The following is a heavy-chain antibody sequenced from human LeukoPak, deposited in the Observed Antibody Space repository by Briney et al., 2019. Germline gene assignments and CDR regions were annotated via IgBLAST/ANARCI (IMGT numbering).Heavy chain of an antibody. CDR1: GGTFSSYA. D-gene: IGHD2-2*01. CDR3: ARELGYCSSTSCTPSIDI. V-gene: IGHV1-69*13. CDR2: IIVVFGTA. J-gene: IGHJ3*02. Sequence: SVKVSCKASGGTFSSYAISWVRQAPGQGLEWMGGIIVVFGTANYAQKFQGRVTITADESTSTAYMELSSLRSEDTAVYYCARELGYCSSTSCTPSIDIWGQGTMVTVSS.